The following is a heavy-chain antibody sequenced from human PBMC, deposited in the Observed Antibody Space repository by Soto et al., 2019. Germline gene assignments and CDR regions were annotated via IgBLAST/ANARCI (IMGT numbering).Heavy chain of an antibody. CDR1: GFTFRSHW. V-gene: IGHV3-7*03. CDR2: IKQDGSEK. Sequence: EVQLVESGGGLVQPGGSLRLSCAASGFTFRSHWMSWVRQAPGKGLEWVANIKQDGSEKYYVDSVKGRFTISRDNAKNSLYLQMNSLRAEDTAVYYCATSGGGWLQPPVWGQGTLVTVSS. D-gene: IGHD5-12*01. J-gene: IGHJ4*02. CDR3: ATSGGGWLQPPV.